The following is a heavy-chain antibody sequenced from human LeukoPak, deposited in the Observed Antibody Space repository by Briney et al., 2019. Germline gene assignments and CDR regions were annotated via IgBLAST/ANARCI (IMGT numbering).Heavy chain of an antibody. J-gene: IGHJ3*02. CDR3: ALPFERNDVSDGFDI. D-gene: IGHD1-1*01. CDR1: GFTFSSHA. V-gene: IGHV3-23*01. Sequence: GGSLRLSCAASGFTFSSHAMNGVRQAPGKGLEWVSSSSGSGGSTYYRDPVKGRFTISRDNSKNTPYLQMNSLRAGDTAIYYCALPFERNDVSDGFDIWGHGTPVTVSS. CDR2: SSGSGGST.